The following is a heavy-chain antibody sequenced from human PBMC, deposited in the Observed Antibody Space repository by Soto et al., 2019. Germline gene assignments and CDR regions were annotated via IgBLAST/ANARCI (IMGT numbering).Heavy chain of an antibody. CDR1: GGSVSSESHY. V-gene: IGHV4-61*01. J-gene: IGHJ3*01. D-gene: IGHD7-27*01. Sequence: PSETLSLTCTVSGGSVSSESHYWSWIRQTPGKGLEWIGYIYYTGSTNYNPSLKGRVTMSVDTSRDQVSLRLRSVTRADTAVYYCAKPKLGIRAFDLWGQGTMVTVSS. CDR2: IYYTGST. CDR3: AKPKLGIRAFDL.